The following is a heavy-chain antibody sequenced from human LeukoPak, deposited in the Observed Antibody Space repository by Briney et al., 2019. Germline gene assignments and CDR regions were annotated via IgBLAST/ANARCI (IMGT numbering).Heavy chain of an antibody. Sequence: GGSLRLSCAASGFTFSDYHMNWVRQAPGKGLEWVAYISSASNYIYYADSVKGRLTVSRDNAKSSLYLQMDSLRAEDTAVYYCTRDVTSYGHFDSWGQGTLVTVAS. CDR3: TRDVTSYGHFDS. V-gene: IGHV3-21*01. D-gene: IGHD3-16*01. J-gene: IGHJ4*02. CDR2: ISSASNYI. CDR1: GFTFSDYH.